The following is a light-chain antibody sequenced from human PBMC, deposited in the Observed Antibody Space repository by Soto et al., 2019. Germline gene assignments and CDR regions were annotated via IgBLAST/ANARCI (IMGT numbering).Light chain of an antibody. CDR1: SSDVGGYNY. CDR2: EVN. CDR3: SSYAGNKGYV. J-gene: IGLJ1*01. V-gene: IGLV2-8*01. Sequence: QAVVTQPPSASGSPGQSVTISCTGSSSDVGGYNYVSWYQQHPGKAPKLMIYEVNKRPSGVPDRFSGSKSGNTASLTVSGLQAEDEAHYYCSSYAGNKGYVFGTGTKVTVL.